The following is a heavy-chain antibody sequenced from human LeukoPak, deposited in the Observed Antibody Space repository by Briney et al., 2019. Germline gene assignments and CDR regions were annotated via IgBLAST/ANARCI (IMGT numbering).Heavy chain of an antibody. Sequence: KPSETLSLTCAVFGGSFYGYYWNWIRQPPGKGLEWIGEINHSGSTNYNPSLKSRVTISVDTSKNQFSLKLSSVTAADTAVYYCARVLLRSGPRVWGQGTLVTVSS. CDR1: GGSFYGYY. D-gene: IGHD3-10*01. V-gene: IGHV4-34*01. J-gene: IGHJ4*02. CDR3: ARVLLRSGPRV. CDR2: INHSGST.